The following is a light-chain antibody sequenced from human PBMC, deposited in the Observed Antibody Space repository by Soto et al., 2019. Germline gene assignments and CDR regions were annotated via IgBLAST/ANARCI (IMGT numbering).Light chain of an antibody. V-gene: IGKV3-20*01. CDR2: DAS. J-gene: IGKJ1*01. CDR1: QSFNSIY. Sequence: DIVMTQSPDTLSVSPGARAPLSCRASQSFNSIYLAWYQQNPGQAPRLLIYDASNRATGIPARFSGSGSGTDFTLTISRLEPEDFAVYYCQQYGSSGTFGQGTKVDIK. CDR3: QQYGSSGT.